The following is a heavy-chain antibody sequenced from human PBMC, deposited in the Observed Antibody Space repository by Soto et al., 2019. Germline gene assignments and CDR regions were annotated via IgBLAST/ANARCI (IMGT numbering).Heavy chain of an antibody. CDR1: GYTFTSYD. CDR2: MNPNSGNT. D-gene: IGHD6-13*01. V-gene: IGHV1-8*01. Sequence: QVRLVQSGAEVKKPGASVKVSCKASGYTFTSYDINWVRQATGQGLEWMGWMNPNSGNTGYAQKFQGRVTMTMNTSISTAYMELSSLRSEDTAVYYCARGPGSWYYYYMDVWGKGTTVTVSS. CDR3: ARGPGSWYYYYMDV. J-gene: IGHJ6*03.